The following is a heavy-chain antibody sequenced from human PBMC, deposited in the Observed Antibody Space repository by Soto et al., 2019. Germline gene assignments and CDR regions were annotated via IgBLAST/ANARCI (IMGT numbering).Heavy chain of an antibody. V-gene: IGHV3-13*04. CDR1: GFTFSSYD. J-gene: IGHJ6*02. Sequence: GGSLRLSCAASGFTFSSYDMHWVRQATGKGLEWVSAIGTAGDTYYPGSVKGRFTISRENAKNSLYLQMNSLRAGDTAVYYCARVLGYSSSARDYYGMDVWGQGTTVTVSS. CDR2: IGTAGDT. CDR3: ARVLGYSSSARDYYGMDV. D-gene: IGHD6-13*01.